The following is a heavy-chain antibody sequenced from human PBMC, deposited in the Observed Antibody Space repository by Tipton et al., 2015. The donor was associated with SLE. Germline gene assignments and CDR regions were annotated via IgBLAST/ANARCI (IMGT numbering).Heavy chain of an antibody. CDR1: GYSFTSYW. V-gene: IGHV5-51*01. CDR2: IYPTDSDT. CDR3: ARQPPGGYDYYFYS. D-gene: IGHD5-12*01. Sequence: QLVQSGAEVKKPGESLTISCQGSGYSFTSYWIGWVRQMPGKGLEWMGLIYPTDSDTRYSPSFQGQVTISADKSISTAYLQWSSLEVPDTAMYYCARQPPGGYDYYFYSWGQGTLVTVSS. J-gene: IGHJ4*02.